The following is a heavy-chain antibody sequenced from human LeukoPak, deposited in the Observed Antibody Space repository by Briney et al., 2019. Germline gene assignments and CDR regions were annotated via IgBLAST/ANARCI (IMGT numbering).Heavy chain of an antibody. Sequence: GGSLRLSCAASGFTFSSYEMNWVRQAPGKGLEWVSYISSSGSTIYYADSVKGRFTISRDNAKNSLYLQMNSLRAEDTAVYYCARGGGIVTTPVFYWGQGTLVTVSS. V-gene: IGHV3-48*03. J-gene: IGHJ4*02. D-gene: IGHD4-17*01. CDR3: ARGGGIVTTPVFY. CDR2: ISSSGSTI. CDR1: GFTFSSYE.